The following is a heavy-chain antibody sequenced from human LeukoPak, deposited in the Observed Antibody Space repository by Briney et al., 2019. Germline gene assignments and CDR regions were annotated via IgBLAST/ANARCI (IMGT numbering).Heavy chain of an antibody. CDR1: ANTFISYD. CDR3: ARGLIAAAGGFDY. V-gene: IGHV1-8*01. Sequence: ASVKVSCKASANTFISYDINWVRQATGQGLEWMGWMNPDSGDTGYAQKFQGRVTMTRNTSISTAYMELSSLRSEDTAVYYCARGLIAAAGGFDYWGQGTLATVSS. D-gene: IGHD6-13*01. CDR2: MNPDSGDT. J-gene: IGHJ4*02.